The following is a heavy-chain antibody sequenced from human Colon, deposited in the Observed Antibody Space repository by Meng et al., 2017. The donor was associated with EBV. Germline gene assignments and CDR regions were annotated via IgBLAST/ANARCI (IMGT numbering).Heavy chain of an antibody. CDR2: IDDSEST. CDR3: SRGRQDACKRLAY. Sequence: RPGRVSLSGPLAPTCVVSCVSIRSIIRWTWVRQPPGQGLEWMGDIDDSESTNYNPSLYSRSSISLAKSKNHFSLNVNSVTAADTAVDYCSRGRQDACKRLAYWGQGALVTVSS. CDR1: CVSIRSIIR. J-gene: IGHJ4*02. V-gene: IGHV4-4*02.